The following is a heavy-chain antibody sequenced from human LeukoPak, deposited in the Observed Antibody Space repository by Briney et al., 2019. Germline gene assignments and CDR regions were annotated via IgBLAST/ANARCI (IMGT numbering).Heavy chain of an antibody. J-gene: IGHJ6*03. CDR3: ARAGELRYMDV. CDR1: GYTFSDYY. CDR2: INPKSGGT. Sequence: ASVKVSCTASGYTFSDYYIHWLRQAPGQGLEWMGWINPKSGGTNYAQYFQGRVTMTRDTSSTTVYMDLTRLRADDTAIYYCARAGELRYMDVWGKGTAVTVSS. V-gene: IGHV1-2*02. D-gene: IGHD3-16*01.